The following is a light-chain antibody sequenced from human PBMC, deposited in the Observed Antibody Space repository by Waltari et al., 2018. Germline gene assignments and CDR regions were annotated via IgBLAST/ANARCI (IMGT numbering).Light chain of an antibody. Sequence: FMLTQPHSVSESRGRTITISCNRSSVNIARNFVQCFHQRPGSAPTTVIYEDNQRPSGVPDRFSGSIDSSPNSASLTISGLKTADEADYYCQSYDSSNYNYVFGTGTKVTVL. V-gene: IGLV6-57*03. CDR3: QSYDSSNYNYV. CDR1: SVNIARNF. CDR2: EDN. J-gene: IGLJ1*01.